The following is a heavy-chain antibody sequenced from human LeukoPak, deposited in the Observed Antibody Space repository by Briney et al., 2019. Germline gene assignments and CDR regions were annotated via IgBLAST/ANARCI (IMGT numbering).Heavy chain of an antibody. CDR1: GGTFSSYA. CDR3: ARAYDSSGYYFDH. Sequence: GSSVKVSCKASGGTFSSYAISWVRQAPGQGLEWMGRIIPILGIANYAQKFQGRVTITADKSTSTAYMELSSLRSEDTAVYYCARAYDSSGYYFDHWGQGTLVTVSS. J-gene: IGHJ4*02. D-gene: IGHD3-22*01. CDR2: IIPILGIA. V-gene: IGHV1-69*04.